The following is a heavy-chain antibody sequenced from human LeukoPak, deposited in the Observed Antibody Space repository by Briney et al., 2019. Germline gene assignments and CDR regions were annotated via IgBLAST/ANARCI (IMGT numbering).Heavy chain of an antibody. Sequence: GGSLRLSCAASGFTFSSYSMNWVRQAPGKGLEWVSSISSGSSYIYYADSVKGRFTISRDNAKNSLYLQMNSLRAEDTAVYYCARVSTPTTVTTLLDYWGQGTLVTISS. CDR3: ARVSTPTTVTTLLDY. CDR2: ISSGSSYI. J-gene: IGHJ4*02. D-gene: IGHD4-17*01. CDR1: GFTFSSYS. V-gene: IGHV3-21*01.